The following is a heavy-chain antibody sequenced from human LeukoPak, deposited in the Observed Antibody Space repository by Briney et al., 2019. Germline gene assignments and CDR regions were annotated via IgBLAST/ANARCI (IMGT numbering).Heavy chain of an antibody. D-gene: IGHD3-9*01. J-gene: IGHJ6*02. CDR1: GFTFSSYA. CDR2: ISGSGGST. V-gene: IGHV3-23*01. CDR3: AKVRSPYDILTGLGVPDV. Sequence: PGGSLRLSCAASGFTFSSYAMSWVRQAPGKGLEWVSAISGSGGSTYYADSVKGRFTISRDNSKNTLYLQMNSLRAEDTAVYYCAKVRSPYDILTGLGVPDVWGQGTTVTVSS.